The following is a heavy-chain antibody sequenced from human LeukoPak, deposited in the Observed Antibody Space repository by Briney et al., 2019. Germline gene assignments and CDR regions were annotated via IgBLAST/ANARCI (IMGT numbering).Heavy chain of an antibody. CDR1: GDSITSYY. J-gene: IGHJ4*02. CDR2: IYVTGST. Sequence: PSETLSLTCTVSGDSITSYYWSWIRQPAGKGLEWIGRIYVTGSTKYNPSLQSRVTMSGDTSKNQFSLRMSSVTAADTAIYYCARWGVQSAALDYWGQGMLVTVSS. V-gene: IGHV4-4*07. D-gene: IGHD3-10*01. CDR3: ARWGVQSAALDY.